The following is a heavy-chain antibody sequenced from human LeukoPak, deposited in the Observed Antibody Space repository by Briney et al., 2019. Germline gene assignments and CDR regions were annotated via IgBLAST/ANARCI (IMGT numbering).Heavy chain of an antibody. J-gene: IGHJ4*02. Sequence: ASVKVSCKASGYTFTGYYIHWVRQAPGQGLEYMGWINPSTGGTNYAQRFQGRVTMTRDTSISTAYMELSRLRSDDTAVYYCAKVIAGAVAFDYWGQGSLVTVSS. V-gene: IGHV1-2*02. D-gene: IGHD6-19*01. CDR2: INPSTGGT. CDR3: AKVIAGAVAFDY. CDR1: GYTFTGYY.